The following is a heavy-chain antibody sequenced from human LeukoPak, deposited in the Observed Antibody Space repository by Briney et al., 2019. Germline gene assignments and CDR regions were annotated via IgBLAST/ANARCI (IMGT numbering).Heavy chain of an antibody. CDR1: GYTFSSYG. CDR2: ISGYNDNT. J-gene: IGHJ6*03. CDR3: ARDISPSALVYDFWSGYYRRGTYYYYYYMDV. Sequence: ASVKVSCKASGYTFSSYGISWVRQAPGQGLEWMGWISGYNDNTKYYAQKLQGRVTMTTDTSTSTAYMELRSLRSDDTAVYYCARDISPSALVYDFWSGYYRRGTYYYYYYMDVWGKGTTVTVSS. V-gene: IGHV1-18*01. D-gene: IGHD3-3*01.